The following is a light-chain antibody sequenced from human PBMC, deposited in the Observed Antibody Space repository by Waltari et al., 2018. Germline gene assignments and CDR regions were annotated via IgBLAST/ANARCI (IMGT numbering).Light chain of an antibody. Sequence: EIVLTQSPATLSVSPGGTATLPCRASQSVGDNLAWYQQKHGQAPRLLIYSASSSATDIPARFSGSGSGTEFTLTISTLHSEDFAVYFWQHYNEWPEYTFAQGTKVEIK. V-gene: IGKV3-15*01. CDR3: QHYNEWPEYT. J-gene: IGKJ2*01. CDR1: QSVGDN. CDR2: SAS.